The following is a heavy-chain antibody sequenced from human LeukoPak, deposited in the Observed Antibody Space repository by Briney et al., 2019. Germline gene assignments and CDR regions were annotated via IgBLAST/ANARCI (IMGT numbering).Heavy chain of an antibody. D-gene: IGHD1-26*01. CDR3: ARGPRVGATTSPFDY. Sequence: GGSLRLSCAASGFTSSSYAMSWVRQAPGKGLEWVSSIISSSSYIYYADSVKGRFTISRDNAKNSLYLQMNSLRAEDTAVYYCARGPRVGATTSPFDYWGQGTLVTVSS. CDR1: GFTSSSYA. J-gene: IGHJ4*02. V-gene: IGHV3-21*01. CDR2: IISSSSYI.